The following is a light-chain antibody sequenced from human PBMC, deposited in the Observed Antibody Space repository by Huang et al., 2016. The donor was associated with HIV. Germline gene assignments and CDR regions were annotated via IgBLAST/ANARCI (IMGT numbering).Light chain of an antibody. J-gene: IGKJ1*01. V-gene: IGKV1-39*01. CDR2: GAS. Sequence: DIQMTQSPASLSASVGDSVTITCRATQSISHYVNWYQQKPGKAPTLLIYGASTLQSGVPSRFSGSGSGTDFTLTISSLQPEDFTTYYCQQSYNTPPTFGQGTKVEI. CDR3: QQSYNTPPT. CDR1: QSISHY.